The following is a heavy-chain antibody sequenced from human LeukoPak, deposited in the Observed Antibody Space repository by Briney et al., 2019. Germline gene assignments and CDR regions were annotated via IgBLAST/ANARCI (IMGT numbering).Heavy chain of an antibody. J-gene: IGHJ4*02. CDR3: ARDILSGYSYGSFDY. CDR2: IKQDGSEK. CDR1: GFTFSDYG. Sequence: GRSLRLSCAASGFTFSDYGMHWVRQAPGKGLEWVANIKQDGSEKYYVDSVKGRFTISRDNAKNSLYLQMNSLRAKDTAVYYCARDILSGYSYGSFDYWGQGTLVTVSS. D-gene: IGHD5-18*01. V-gene: IGHV3-7*01.